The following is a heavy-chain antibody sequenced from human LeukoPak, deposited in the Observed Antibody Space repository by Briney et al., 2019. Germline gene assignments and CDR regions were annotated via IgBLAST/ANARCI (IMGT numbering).Heavy chain of an antibody. D-gene: IGHD6-25*01. CDR3: ARRNAHCSAWHPSTFDI. CDR1: GFTVSGNY. J-gene: IGHJ3*02. CDR2: IYSGGTT. V-gene: IGHV3-66*01. Sequence: AGSLSLSCAASGFTVSGNYMNWVRQPPGKGLEWVSIIYSGGTTYYADSVKGRFTISRDNSKNTLYLQMNSLRVEDTAVYYCARRNAHCSAWHPSTFDIWGQGTMVTVSS.